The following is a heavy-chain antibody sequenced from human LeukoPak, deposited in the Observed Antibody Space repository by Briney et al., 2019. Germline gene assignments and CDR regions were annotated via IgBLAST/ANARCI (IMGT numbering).Heavy chain of an antibody. J-gene: IGHJ6*02. CDR3: ARSGVVVVAASPPAYGMDV. CDR1: GGSFSGYS. Sequence: SEALSLTCAVYGGSFSGYSWTWIRQPPGKGLEWIGEINHSGSTNYNPSLKSRVTISVDTSKNQFSLKLSSETAADTAVYYCARSGVVVVAASPPAYGMDVWGQGTTVTVSS. D-gene: IGHD2-15*01. V-gene: IGHV4-34*01. CDR2: INHSGST.